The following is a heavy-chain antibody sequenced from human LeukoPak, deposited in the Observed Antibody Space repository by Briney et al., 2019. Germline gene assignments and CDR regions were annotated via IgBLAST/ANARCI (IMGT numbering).Heavy chain of an antibody. CDR1: GGSFSGYY. CDR3: ARDLSRDY. V-gene: IGHV4-34*01. J-gene: IGHJ4*02. CDR2: INHSGST. Sequence: TSETLSLTCAVYGGSFSGYYWSWIRQPPGKGLEWIGEINHSGSTNYNPSLKSRVTISVDTSKNQFSLKLSSVTAADTAVYYCARDLSRDYWGRGTLVTVSS.